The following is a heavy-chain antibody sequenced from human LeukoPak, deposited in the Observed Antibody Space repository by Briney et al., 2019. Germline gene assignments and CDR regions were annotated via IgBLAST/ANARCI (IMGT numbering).Heavy chain of an antibody. CDR2: INHSGST. D-gene: IGHD3-3*01. V-gene: IGHV4-34*01. J-gene: IGHJ2*01. CDR3: ARHQGVVDL. Sequence: PSETLSLTCAVYGGSFSGFYWSWIRQPPGKGLEWIGEINHSGSTNYNPSLKSRVTISIDTSKNQFSLKLSSVTAADTAVYYCARHQGVVDLWGRGSLVTVSS. CDR1: GGSFSGFY.